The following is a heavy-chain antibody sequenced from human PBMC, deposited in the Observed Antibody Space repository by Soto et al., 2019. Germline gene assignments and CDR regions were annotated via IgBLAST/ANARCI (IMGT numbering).Heavy chain of an antibody. CDR3: ARRTPMGSSHRKNWFDP. Sequence: QVQLVQSGAEVKKPGASVKVSCKASGYTFTSYDINWVRQATGQGLEWMGWMNPNSGNTGYAQKFQGRVTMTRNTSISTAYMELSSLRSEDTAVYYCARRTPMGSSHRKNWFDPWGQGTLVTVSS. J-gene: IGHJ5*02. CDR1: GYTFTSYD. V-gene: IGHV1-8*01. CDR2: MNPNSGNT. D-gene: IGHD3-10*01.